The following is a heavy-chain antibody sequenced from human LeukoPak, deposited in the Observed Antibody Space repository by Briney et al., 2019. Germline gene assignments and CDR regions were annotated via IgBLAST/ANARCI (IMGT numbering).Heavy chain of an antibody. J-gene: IGHJ4*02. CDR1: GASISNYY. CDR3: ARLGSYHDF. CDR2: IHSSGGS. Sequence: PSETLSLTCTVSGASISNYYWSWIRQTPEKGLEWMGHIHSSGGSSYYPSLKSRLTLSIDTSRNQLSLKLPSVTAAHMAVYFCARLGSYHDFWGQGALVTVSS. V-gene: IGHV4-4*09. D-gene: IGHD1-26*01.